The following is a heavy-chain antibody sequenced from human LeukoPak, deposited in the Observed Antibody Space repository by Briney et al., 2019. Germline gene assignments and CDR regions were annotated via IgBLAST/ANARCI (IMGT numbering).Heavy chain of an antibody. V-gene: IGHV3-30*02. D-gene: IGHD3-22*01. CDR3: AKDLDPLIVFAVTSAPGGDY. J-gene: IGHJ4*02. Sequence: GGSLRLSCAASGFTFSSYGMHWVRQAPGKGLEWVAFIRYDGSNKYYADSVKGRFTISRDNSKNTLYLQVNSLRAEDTAVYYCAKDLDPLIVFAVTSAPGGDYWGQGTLVTVSS. CDR2: IRYDGSNK. CDR1: GFTFSSYG.